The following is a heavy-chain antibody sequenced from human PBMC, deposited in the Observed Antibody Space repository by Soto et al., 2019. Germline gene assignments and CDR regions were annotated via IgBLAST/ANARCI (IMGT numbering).Heavy chain of an antibody. CDR2: IVGSGGT. CDR1: GFTFSIYA. CDR3: AKYGGVAARPTYYSGMDV. D-gene: IGHD6-6*01. V-gene: IGHV3-23*01. J-gene: IGHJ6*02. Sequence: EVQLLESGGGLVQPGGSLRLSCEASGFTFSIYAMTWVRQVPGKGLEWVSHIVGSGGTYYADSVKGRFTISRDNSKNTLYLQMNSLRAEDTAVYYCAKYGGVAARPTYYSGMDVWGQGTTVTVSS.